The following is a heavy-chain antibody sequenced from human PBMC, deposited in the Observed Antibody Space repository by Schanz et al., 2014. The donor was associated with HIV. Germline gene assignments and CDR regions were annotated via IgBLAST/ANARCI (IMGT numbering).Heavy chain of an antibody. Sequence: VQLVESGGGLVQPGGSLRLSCAASGFTFSNFGMHWVRQAPGKGLEWVALISYDGSNKYYSDSVKGRFTISRDNSKKTLSLQMTSLSAEDAAVYYCAKEEQQLGGVGGYHFDYWGQGTLVTVSS. J-gene: IGHJ4*02. D-gene: IGHD6-13*01. CDR1: GFTFSNFG. V-gene: IGHV3-30*18. CDR3: AKEEQQLGGVGGYHFDY. CDR2: ISYDGSNK.